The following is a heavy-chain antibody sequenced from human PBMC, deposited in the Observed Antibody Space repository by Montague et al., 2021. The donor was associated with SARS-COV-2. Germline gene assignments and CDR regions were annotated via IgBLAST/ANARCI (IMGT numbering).Heavy chain of an antibody. CDR3: AREVNVADGADGFDI. J-gene: IGHJ3*02. Sequence: TLSLTCTVSGDSIINNNYFWSWIRHHPGKGLEWIAYIHYRGTPYYNPSLQSRATISIDTSKDQFSLSLTSLTTADSAIYYCAREVNVADGADGFDIWGQGTMVPVS. V-gene: IGHV4-31*03. CDR2: IHYRGTP. CDR1: GDSIINNNYF. D-gene: IGHD4/OR15-4a*01.